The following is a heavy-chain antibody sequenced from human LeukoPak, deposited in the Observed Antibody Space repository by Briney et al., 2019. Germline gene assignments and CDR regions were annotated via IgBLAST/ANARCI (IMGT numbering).Heavy chain of an antibody. Sequence: SGTLSLTCAVSGGSISSSNWWSWVRQPPGKGLERIGEIYHSGSTNYNPSLKSRVTISVDKSKNQFSLKLSSVTAADTAVYYCARATYYYDSSGYYYLFGWFDPWGQGTLVTVSS. CDR2: IYHSGST. CDR3: ARATYYYDSSGYYYLFGWFDP. V-gene: IGHV4-4*02. D-gene: IGHD3-22*01. CDR1: GGSISSSNW. J-gene: IGHJ5*02.